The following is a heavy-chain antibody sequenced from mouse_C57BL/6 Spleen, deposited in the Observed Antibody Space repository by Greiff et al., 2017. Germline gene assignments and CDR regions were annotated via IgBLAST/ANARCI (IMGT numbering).Heavy chain of an antibody. D-gene: IGHD4-1*02. CDR1: GYTFTSYW. V-gene: IGHV1-69*01. CDR2: IDPSDSYT. Sequence: VQLQQPGAELVMPGASVKLSCKASGYTFTSYWMHWVKQRPGQGLEWIGEIDPSDSYTNYNQKFKGKSTLTVDKSSSTAYMQLSSLTSEDSAVYGSATNWDWFAYWGQGTLVTVSA. J-gene: IGHJ3*01. CDR3: ATNWDWFAY.